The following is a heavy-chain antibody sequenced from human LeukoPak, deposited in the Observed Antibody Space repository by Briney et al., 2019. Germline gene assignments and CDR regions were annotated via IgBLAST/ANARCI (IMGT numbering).Heavy chain of an antibody. Sequence: GGSLRLSCAASGFTFSNYWMHWVRQAPGKGLVWVSRIISDGSSTLYADSVKGRFTISRDNAKNSLYLQMNSLRAEDTAVYYCARGVTAAGRRAFDIWGQGTMVTVSS. J-gene: IGHJ3*02. CDR1: GFTFSNYW. CDR2: IISDGSST. CDR3: ARGVTAAGRRAFDI. D-gene: IGHD6-13*01. V-gene: IGHV3-74*01.